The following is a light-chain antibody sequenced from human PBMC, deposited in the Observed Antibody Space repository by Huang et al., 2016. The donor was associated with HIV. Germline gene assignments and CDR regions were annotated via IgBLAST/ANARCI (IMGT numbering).Light chain of an antibody. Sequence: AIRITQSPSSLSASTGDRVTITCRASQGISSYFAWYQQKPGKAPKLLIYAASTLQSGVPSRFSGSGSGTDFTLTISCLQSEDFATYYCQQYYSYPLFGQGTKLEIK. CDR2: AAS. J-gene: IGKJ2*01. V-gene: IGKV1-8*01. CDR1: QGISSY. CDR3: QQYYSYPL.